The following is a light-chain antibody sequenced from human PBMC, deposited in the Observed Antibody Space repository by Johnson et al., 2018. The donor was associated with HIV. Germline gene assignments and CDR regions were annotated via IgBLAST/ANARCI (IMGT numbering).Light chain of an antibody. Sequence: QSVLTQPPSVSAAPGQKVSISCSGSSSNIGNGYVSWYQQLPGTAPKLLIYDNNKRPSGIPDRFSGSKSGTSATLGITGLQTGDEADYYCGTWDSSLSAGYVFGTGTKVTVL. J-gene: IGLJ1*01. V-gene: IGLV1-51*01. CDR2: DNN. CDR1: SSNIGNGY. CDR3: GTWDSSLSAGYV.